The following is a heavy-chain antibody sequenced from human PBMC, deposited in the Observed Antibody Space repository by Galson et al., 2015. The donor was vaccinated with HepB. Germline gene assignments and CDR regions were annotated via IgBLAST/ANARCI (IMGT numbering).Heavy chain of an antibody. V-gene: IGHV3-48*03. CDR1: GFTFSSYE. Sequence: SLRLSCAASGFTFSSYEMNWVRQAPGKGLEWVSYISSSGSTIYYADSVKGRFTISRDNAKNSLYLQMNSLRAEDTAVYYCARKKDNSYGWLFDYWGQGTLVTVSS. J-gene: IGHJ4*02. CDR3: ARKKDNSYGWLFDY. D-gene: IGHD5-18*01. CDR2: ISSSGSTI.